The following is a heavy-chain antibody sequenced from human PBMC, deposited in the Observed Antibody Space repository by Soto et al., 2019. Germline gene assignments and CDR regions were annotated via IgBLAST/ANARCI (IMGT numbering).Heavy chain of an antibody. D-gene: IGHD3-16*01. J-gene: IGHJ5*02. CDR2: IIPILGIA. CDR3: AGVPVIHLGPWFDP. V-gene: IGHV1-69*02. Sequence: QVQLVQSGAEVKKPGSSVKVSCKASGGTFSSYTISWVRQAPGQGLEWMGRIIPILGIANYAQKFQGRVTITADKCTSTAYMELSSLRSEDTAVYYCAGVPVIHLGPWFDPWGEGSLVTVSS. CDR1: GGTFSSYT.